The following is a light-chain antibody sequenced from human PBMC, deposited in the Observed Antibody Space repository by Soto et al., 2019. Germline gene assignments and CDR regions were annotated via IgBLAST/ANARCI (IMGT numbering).Light chain of an antibody. CDR3: QQYYRCPVT. CDR1: QTIGNK. V-gene: IGKV3-15*01. CDR2: GAS. J-gene: IGKJ4*01. Sequence: EVVMTQSPATLSVSPGERVTFSCRASQTIGNKLAWYQHKPGQAPRLLISGASTGATGIPARFSGSWSATDFTLTINSLQSEDFAVYYCQQYYRCPVTFGGGTKLEIK.